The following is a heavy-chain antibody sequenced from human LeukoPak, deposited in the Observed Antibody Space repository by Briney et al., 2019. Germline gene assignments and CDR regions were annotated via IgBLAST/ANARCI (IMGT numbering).Heavy chain of an antibody. J-gene: IGHJ4*02. CDR2: ISSSGSTI. CDR1: GFTFSSYE. Sequence: PGGSLRLSCAASGFTFSSYEMNWVRQAPGKGLEWVSYISSSGSTIYYADSGKGRFTISRDDAKNSLYLQMNSLRAEDTAVYYCARWNDYGETFDYWGQGTLVTVSS. D-gene: IGHD4-17*01. CDR3: ARWNDYGETFDY. V-gene: IGHV3-48*03.